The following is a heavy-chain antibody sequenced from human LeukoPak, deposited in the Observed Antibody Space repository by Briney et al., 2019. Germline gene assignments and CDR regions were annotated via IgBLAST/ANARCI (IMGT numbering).Heavy chain of an antibody. V-gene: IGHV3-23*01. D-gene: IGHD3-22*01. Sequence: PGGSLRLSCAASGFTFSNYSMNWVRQAPGKGLEWVSAISGSGGSTYYADSVMRRFTISRDNSKNTLYLQMNSLRAEDTAVYYCAKDHRVLLRRDSSGYPDYWGQGTLVTVSS. CDR2: ISGSGGST. CDR3: AKDHRVLLRRDSSGYPDY. CDR1: GFTFSNYS. J-gene: IGHJ4*02.